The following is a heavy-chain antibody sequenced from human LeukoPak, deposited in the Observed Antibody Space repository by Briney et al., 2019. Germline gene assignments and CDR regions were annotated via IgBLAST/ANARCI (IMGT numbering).Heavy chain of an antibody. Sequence: SQALSLTCAISGDSVSGNSAAWNWIRQSPSRGLEWLGRTYYRSKWYNDYAVSVKSRITINPDTSKNQFSLQLNSVTPEDTAVYYCAREGGYDRYYYYGMDVWGQGTTVTVSS. J-gene: IGHJ6*02. CDR3: AREGGYDRYYYYGMDV. CDR2: TYYRSKWYN. D-gene: IGHD5-12*01. CDR1: GDSVSGNSAA. V-gene: IGHV6-1*01.